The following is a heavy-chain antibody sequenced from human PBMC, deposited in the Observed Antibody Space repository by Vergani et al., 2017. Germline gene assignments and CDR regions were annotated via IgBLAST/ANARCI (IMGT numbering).Heavy chain of an antibody. CDR2: IDRNYGVK. Sequence: VEAGGGLVQPGGSLRLSCTASGFTFQAFAFHWVRQVSGRGLEWVSGIDRNYGVKNGNSCEGGVSISRDNAKNTAFLQMHSLRAEDTAIYYCVKEKIDLGSYFFDSWGHGMLVSVCS. CDR1: GFTFQAFA. D-gene: IGHD2/OR15-2a*01. J-gene: IGHJ4*01. CDR3: VKEKIDLGSYFFDS. V-gene: IGHV3-9*01.